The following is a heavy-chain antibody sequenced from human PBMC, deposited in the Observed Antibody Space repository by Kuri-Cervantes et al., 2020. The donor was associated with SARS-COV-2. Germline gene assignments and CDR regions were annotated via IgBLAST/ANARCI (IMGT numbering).Heavy chain of an antibody. D-gene: IGHD3-16*01. V-gene: IGHV3-33*05. J-gene: IGHJ4*02. CDR2: ISYDGRDT. CDR3: ARDLGVAPDF. Sequence: GGSLRLSCVASEFNSRYYGMYWVRQAPGKGLEWVAVISYDGRDTYYGDSVKGRFTISRDNAKNTLYLLMSSLRVEDTAMYYCARDLGVAPDFWGQGTQVTVSS. CDR1: EFNSRYYG.